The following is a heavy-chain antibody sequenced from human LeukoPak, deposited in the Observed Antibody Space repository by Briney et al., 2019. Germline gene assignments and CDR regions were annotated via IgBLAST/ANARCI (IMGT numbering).Heavy chain of an antibody. J-gene: IGHJ5*02. CDR1: GYTFTSYG. V-gene: IGHV1-18*01. CDR3: ARDKAPLRYFDWSPYNWFDP. CDR2: ISAYNGNT. D-gene: IGHD3-9*01. Sequence: GAPVKVSCKASGYTFTSYGISWVRQAPGQGLEWMGWISAYNGNTNYAQKLQGRVTMTTDTSTSTAYMELRSLRSDDTAVYYCARDKAPLRYFDWSPYNWFDPWGQGTLVTVTS.